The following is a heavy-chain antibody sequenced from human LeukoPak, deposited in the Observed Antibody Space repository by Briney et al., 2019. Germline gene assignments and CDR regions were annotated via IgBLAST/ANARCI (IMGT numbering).Heavy chain of an antibody. Sequence: GSLRLSCAASGFTFSSYTMNWVRQAPGKGLEWVSSISGGSTYTFYADSVMGRFTISRDNAKNSLYLHMSSLRAEDTAVYYCARVRDLYRDFWGQGILVTVYS. V-gene: IGHV3-21*01. J-gene: IGHJ4*02. CDR2: ISGGSTYT. CDR1: GFTFSSYT. CDR3: ARVRDLYRDF. D-gene: IGHD5-12*01.